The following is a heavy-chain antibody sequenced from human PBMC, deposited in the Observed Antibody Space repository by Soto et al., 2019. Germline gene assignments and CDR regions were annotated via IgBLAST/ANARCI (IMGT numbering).Heavy chain of an antibody. Sequence: ETLSLTCTVSGGSITNYYCSWFRQPPGKGLEWIGYIQYNGYSAYNLSLKRRVTMSMDTSKTQFSPMLESVTATDTAVYYCARHGLGSLHGLVDVWGQGTTVTVSS. J-gene: IGHJ6*02. CDR2: IQYNGYS. CDR1: GGSITNYY. CDR3: ARHGLGSLHGLVDV. D-gene: IGHD1-26*01. V-gene: IGHV4-59*08.